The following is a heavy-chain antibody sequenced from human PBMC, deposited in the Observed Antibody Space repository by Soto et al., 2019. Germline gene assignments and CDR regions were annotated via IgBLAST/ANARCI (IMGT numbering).Heavy chain of an antibody. CDR1: GGSTNGYY. CDR3: ARVMTGTYLDVFDS. V-gene: IGHV4-59*01. J-gene: IGHJ4*02. CDR2: IFYSGTT. Sequence: PSETLSLTCNVSGGSTNGYYWSWIRQPPGKGLEWIGYIFYSGTTNYNPSLKSRVTMSVDTSKTQFSLKLRSATSADTAVYYCARVMTGTYLDVFDSWGQGTLVTVSS. D-gene: IGHD1-7*01.